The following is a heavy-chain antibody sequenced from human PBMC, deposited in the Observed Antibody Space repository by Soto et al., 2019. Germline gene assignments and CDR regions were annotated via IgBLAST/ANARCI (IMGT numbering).Heavy chain of an antibody. D-gene: IGHD1-26*01. Sequence: SETLALTCTVSGDSISSSSYYWAWIRQPPGKGLEWIGYVYYSGRTSYNPSLKSRVTISVDASKNLFSLKLISVTAADTAVYYCARDQNGSPYFDYWGQGTLVTVSS. V-gene: IGHV4-39*07. CDR2: VYYSGRT. CDR1: GDSISSSSYY. CDR3: ARDQNGSPYFDY. J-gene: IGHJ4*02.